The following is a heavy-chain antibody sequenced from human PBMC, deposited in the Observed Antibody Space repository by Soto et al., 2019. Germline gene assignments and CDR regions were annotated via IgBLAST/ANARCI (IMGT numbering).Heavy chain of an antibody. J-gene: IGHJ6*02. V-gene: IGHV1-69*12. D-gene: IGHD3-16*01. CDR1: GGTFSSYA. CDR3: ARVYGGGSYFYYGLDV. CDR2: IIPIFGTT. Sequence: QVHLVQSGAEVKRPGSSVKVSCKASGGTFSSYALSWVRQAPGQGLEWMGGIIPIFGTTNYAQKFQGRVTMTADGSTSTADMELSGLGSEDTAVYYCARVYGGGSYFYYGLDVWGQGTTVTVSS.